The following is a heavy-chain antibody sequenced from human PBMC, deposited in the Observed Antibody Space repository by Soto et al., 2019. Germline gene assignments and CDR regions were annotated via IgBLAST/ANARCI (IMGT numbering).Heavy chain of an antibody. Sequence: QVQLVQSGAEVKKPGASVKASCMASGYTFTSYYIHWVRQAPGQGLEWMGIFNPTGDTASYAQKLQGRVTMTRDTSTGTAYMELGSLRSEDTAVYYCARGGRIVDTGIGYYYYHAMDVWGQGTTVTVS. V-gene: IGHV1-46*01. J-gene: IGHJ6*02. D-gene: IGHD5-18*01. CDR1: GYTFTSYY. CDR2: FNPTGDTA. CDR3: ARGGRIVDTGIGYYYYHAMDV.